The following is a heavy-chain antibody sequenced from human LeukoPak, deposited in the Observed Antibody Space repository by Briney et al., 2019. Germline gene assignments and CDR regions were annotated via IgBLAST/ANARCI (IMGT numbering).Heavy chain of an antibody. D-gene: IGHD2-21*01. CDR3: ARGSPYCGGDCYPTDAFDI. CDR2: TYTSGST. V-gene: IGHV4-4*07. J-gene: IGHJ3*02. Sequence: KPSETLSLTCTVSGGSISSYYWSWIRQPAGKGLEWIGRTYTSGSTNYNPSLKSRVTMSVDTSKNQFSLKLSSVTAADTAVYYCARGSPYCGGDCYPTDAFDIWGQGTMVTVSS. CDR1: GGSISSYY.